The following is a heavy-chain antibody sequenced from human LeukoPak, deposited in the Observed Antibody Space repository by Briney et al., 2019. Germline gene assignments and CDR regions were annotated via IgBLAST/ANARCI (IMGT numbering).Heavy chain of an antibody. CDR2: INPNSGGT. V-gene: IGHV1-2*04. Sequence: ASVKVSCKAFGYTFTGYYMHWVRQAPGQGLEWMGWINPNSGGTNYAQKFQGWVTMTRDTSISTAYVELSRLRSDDTAVYYCARGDDYGDYATSFDIWGQGTMVTVSS. J-gene: IGHJ3*02. D-gene: IGHD4-17*01. CDR3: ARGDDYGDYATSFDI. CDR1: GYTFTGYY.